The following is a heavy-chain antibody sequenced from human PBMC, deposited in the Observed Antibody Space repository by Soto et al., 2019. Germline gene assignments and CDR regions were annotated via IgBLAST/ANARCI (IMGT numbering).Heavy chain of an antibody. CDR1: GFTFDDYA. D-gene: IGHD2-2*01. J-gene: IGHJ5*02. CDR3: ASGGLYCSSTSCYHGGFDP. CDR2: ISWNSGSI. V-gene: IGHV3-9*01. Sequence: EVQLVESGGGLVQPGRSLRLSCAASGFTFDDYAMHWVRQAPGKGLEWVSGISWNSGSIGYADSVKGRFTISRDNAKKSLYLQMNSLRAEDTALYYCASGGLYCSSTSCYHGGFDPWGQGTLVTVSS.